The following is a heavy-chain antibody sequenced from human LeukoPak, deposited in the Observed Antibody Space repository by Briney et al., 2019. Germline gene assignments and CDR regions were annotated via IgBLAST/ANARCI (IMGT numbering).Heavy chain of an antibody. CDR2: IIPIFGTA. J-gene: IGHJ4*02. Sequence: SVKVSCKASGGTFSSYAISWVRQAPGQGLEWMGGIIPIFGTANYAQKFQGRVTITTDESTSTAYMELSSLRSEDTAVYYCARLPSYYYGLGSHSDYWGQGTLVTVSS. CDR3: ARLPSYYYGLGSHSDY. CDR1: GGTFSSYA. V-gene: IGHV1-69*05. D-gene: IGHD3-10*01.